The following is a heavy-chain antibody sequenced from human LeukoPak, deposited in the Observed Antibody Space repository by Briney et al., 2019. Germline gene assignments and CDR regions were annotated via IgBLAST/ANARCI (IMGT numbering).Heavy chain of an antibody. V-gene: IGHV3-21*01. CDR1: GFTFSSYS. Sequence: GGSLRLSCAASGFTFSSYSMNWVRQAPGKGLEWVSSISSSSSYIYYADSVKGRFTISRDNAKNSLYLQMNSLRAEDTAVYYRARDYSGSGSYYNVFDYWGQGTLVTVSS. CDR3: ARDYSGSGSYYNVFDY. J-gene: IGHJ4*02. CDR2: ISSSSSYI. D-gene: IGHD3-10*01.